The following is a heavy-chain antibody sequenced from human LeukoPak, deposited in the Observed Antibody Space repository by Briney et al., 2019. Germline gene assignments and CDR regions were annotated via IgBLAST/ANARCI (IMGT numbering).Heavy chain of an antibody. J-gene: IGHJ4*02. Sequence: PVGSLRLSCAASGFTFSSYSMNWVRQAPGKGLEWVSSISSSSSNIYYADSVKGRFTISRDNAKNSLYLQMNSLRVEDTAVYYCARCTTGRTFGSLREIKRSREIDYWGQGTLVTVSS. CDR2: ISSSSSNI. D-gene: IGHD1-1*01. V-gene: IGHV3-21*01. CDR3: ARCTTGRTFGSLREIKRSREIDY. CDR1: GFTFSSYS.